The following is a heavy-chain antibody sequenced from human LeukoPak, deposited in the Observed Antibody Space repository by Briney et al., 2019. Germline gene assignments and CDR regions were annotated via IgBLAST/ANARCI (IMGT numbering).Heavy chain of an antibody. Sequence: SETLSLSCTVCGGSISSYYWSWIRQPPGKGLEWIGYIYYSGSTNYNPSLKSRVTISVDTSKNQFSLKLSSVTAADTAVYYCARDRGGSGSYYLFDYWGQGTLVTVSS. CDR1: GGSISSYY. V-gene: IGHV4-59*01. J-gene: IGHJ4*02. D-gene: IGHD3-10*01. CDR2: IYYSGST. CDR3: ARDRGGSGSYYLFDY.